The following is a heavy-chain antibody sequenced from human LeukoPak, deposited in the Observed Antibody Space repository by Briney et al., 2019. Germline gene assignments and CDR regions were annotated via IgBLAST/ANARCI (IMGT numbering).Heavy chain of an antibody. CDR1: GGSISSSSYH. CDR3: ATDSTSWPNY. CDR2: IYYSGTS. V-gene: IGHV4-39*01. J-gene: IGHJ4*02. D-gene: IGHD2-2*01. Sequence: SETLSLTCTVSGGSISSSSYHWTWVRQPPGKGLEWIGSIYYSGTSYYSPSLKSRVTISVDTSKNQFSLRLSSVTAADTAVYYCATDSTSWPNYWGQGTLVTVSS.